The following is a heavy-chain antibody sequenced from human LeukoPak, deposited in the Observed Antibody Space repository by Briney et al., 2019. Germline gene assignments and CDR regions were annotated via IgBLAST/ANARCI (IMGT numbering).Heavy chain of an antibody. CDR2: IYHSGST. Sequence: SETLSLTCTVSGYSISSGYYWGWIRQPPGKGLEWIGSIYHSGSTYYNPSLKSRVTISVDTSKNQFSLKLSSVTAADTAVYYCARAIWPIYANWFAPWGQGTLVTVSS. D-gene: IGHD2/OR15-2a*01. CDR3: ARAIWPIYANWFAP. J-gene: IGHJ5*02. V-gene: IGHV4-38-2*02. CDR1: GYSISSGYY.